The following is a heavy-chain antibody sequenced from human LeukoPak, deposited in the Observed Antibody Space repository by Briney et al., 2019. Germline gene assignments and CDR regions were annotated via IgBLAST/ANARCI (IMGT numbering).Heavy chain of an antibody. CDR2: SSTHGSDE. D-gene: IGHD3-22*01. CDR1: GFTFTSLP. CDR3: AMDYYDSNGYSRGWDY. V-gene: IGHV3-30*04. Sequence: QPGKSLRLSCAASGFTFTSLPLHWVRQAPGKGLEWVAVSSTHGSDEYYADSVKGRFTVFSDNSKKTVYLQMGSLRAEDTAVYHCAMDYYDSNGYSRGWDYWGQGTLVTVSS. J-gene: IGHJ4*02.